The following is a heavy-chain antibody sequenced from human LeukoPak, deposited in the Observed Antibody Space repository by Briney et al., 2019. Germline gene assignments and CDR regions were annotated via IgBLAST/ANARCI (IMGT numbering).Heavy chain of an antibody. CDR1: GFTFSSYS. V-gene: IGHV3-30*02. CDR2: IGFGGTTK. Sequence: GGSLRLSCAASGFTFSSYSMNWVRQAPGRGLKWLAFIGFGGTTKYYADSVKGRFTTSRDNSKNTLYLQMNSLRAEDTAVYYCAKPQYSSSYDFDFWGQGTLVTVSS. D-gene: IGHD6-6*01. CDR3: AKPQYSSSYDFDF. J-gene: IGHJ4*02.